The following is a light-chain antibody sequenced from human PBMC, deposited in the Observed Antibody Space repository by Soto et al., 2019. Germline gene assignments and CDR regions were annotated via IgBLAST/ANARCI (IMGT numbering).Light chain of an antibody. CDR3: QQYENSAPLS. V-gene: IGKV3D-20*01. J-gene: IGKJ4*01. CDR2: DGS. Sequence: EIVLTQSPATLSLSPGDRATLSCGASQSVRSSYVAWYQQKAGLAPRLLIYDGSSRASRIPDRFSGSGSGTDFTLTIGRLEPEDFAVYYDQQYENSAPLSFGGGTKVEMK. CDR1: QSVRSSY.